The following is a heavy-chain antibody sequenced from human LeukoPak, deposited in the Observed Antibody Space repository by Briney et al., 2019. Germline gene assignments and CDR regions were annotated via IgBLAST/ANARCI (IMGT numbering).Heavy chain of an antibody. D-gene: IGHD3-9*01. CDR1: GFTFGDYA. CDR2: IRSKAYGGTT. Sequence: GSLRLSCTASGFTFGDYAMSWFRQAPGKGLEWVAFIRSKAYGGTTEYAASVKGRFTISRDDSKSIAYLQMNSLKTEDTAVYYCTRGFGPYYDILTGLFDYWGQGTLVTVSS. J-gene: IGHJ4*02. V-gene: IGHV3-49*03. CDR3: TRGFGPYYDILTGLFDY.